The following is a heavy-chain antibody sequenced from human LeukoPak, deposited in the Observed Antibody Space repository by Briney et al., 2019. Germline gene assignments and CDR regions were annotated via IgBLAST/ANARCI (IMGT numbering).Heavy chain of an antibody. V-gene: IGHV1-8*03. CDR2: MNPNSGNT. CDR3: ARDRPDPSCGGNPEGFDY. D-gene: IGHD4-23*01. Sequence: ASVKVSCKASGHTFTSYDSNWVRQATGQGLEWMGWMNPNSGNTGYAQKFQGRVTITADESTTTAYMELSSLRSADTAVYYCARDRPDPSCGGNPEGFDYWGQGTLVTVSS. CDR1: GHTFTSYD. J-gene: IGHJ4*02.